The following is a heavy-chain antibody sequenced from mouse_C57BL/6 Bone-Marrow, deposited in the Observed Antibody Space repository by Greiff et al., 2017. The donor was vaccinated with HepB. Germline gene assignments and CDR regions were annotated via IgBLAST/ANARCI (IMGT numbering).Heavy chain of an antibody. CDR3: ARGHGSSLYYAMDY. CDR2: INPNNGGT. J-gene: IGHJ4*01. CDR1: GYTFTDYY. D-gene: IGHD1-1*01. V-gene: IGHV1-26*01. Sequence: EVQLQQSGPELVKPGASVKISCKASGYTFTDYYMNWVKQSHGKSLEWIGDINPNNGGTSYNQKFKGKATLTVDKSSSTAYMELRSLTSEDSAVYYCARGHGSSLYYAMDYWGQGTSVTVSS.